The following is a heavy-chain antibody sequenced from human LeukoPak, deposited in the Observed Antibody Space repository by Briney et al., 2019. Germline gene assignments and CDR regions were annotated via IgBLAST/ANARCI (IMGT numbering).Heavy chain of an antibody. CDR3: AREALGVVNWFDP. CDR2: IYYSGST. J-gene: IGHJ5*02. V-gene: IGHV4-59*01. D-gene: IGHD2-15*01. CDR1: GGSISSYY. Sequence: SETLSLTCTVSGGSISSYYWSWIRQPPGKGLEWIGYIYYSGSTNYNPSLKSRVTISVDTTKNQFSLKLSSVTAADTAVYYCAREALGVVNWFDPWGQGTLVTVSS.